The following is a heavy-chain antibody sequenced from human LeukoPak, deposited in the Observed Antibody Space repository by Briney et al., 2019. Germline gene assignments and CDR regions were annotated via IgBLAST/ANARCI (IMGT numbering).Heavy chain of an antibody. Sequence: SGGSLRLSCAASGFSFSTFAMSWARQAPGKGLEWVSTIGSSGETTHYAASVRGRFTISRDNSRNILHLQMNNLRAEDTAIYYCAKVRPPPGSGWYGGDDYWGQGTLVTVS. CDR1: GFSFSTFA. CDR2: IGSSGETT. CDR3: AKVRPPPGSGWYGGDDY. V-gene: IGHV3-23*01. D-gene: IGHD6-19*01. J-gene: IGHJ4*02.